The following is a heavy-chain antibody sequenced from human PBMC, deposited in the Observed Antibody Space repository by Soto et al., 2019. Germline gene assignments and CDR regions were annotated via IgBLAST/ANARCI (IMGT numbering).Heavy chain of an antibody. J-gene: IGHJ4*02. D-gene: IGHD3-10*01. V-gene: IGHV3-30-3*01. CDR3: ARPDYSSGSYPDY. CDR1: GFTFSSYA. CDR2: ISDDGSNK. Sequence: QVQLVESGGGVVHPGRSLRLSCAASGFTFSSYAMQWVRQAPGKGLEWVAVISDDGSNKYYADSVKGRFTISRDNSKNSLYLQMNSLRADDTDVYYCARPDYSSGSYPDYWGQGTLVTVSS.